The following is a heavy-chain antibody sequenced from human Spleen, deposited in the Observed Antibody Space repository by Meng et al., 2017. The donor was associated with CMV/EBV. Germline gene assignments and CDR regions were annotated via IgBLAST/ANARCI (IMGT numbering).Heavy chain of an antibody. V-gene: IGHV3-23*01. CDR3: ARGGDGGSNWNRPPDGSDV. J-gene: IGHJ6*02. CDR2: ISAMGGTT. D-gene: IGHD1-20*01. Sequence: GGSLRLSCAGSGFTFSNYAMSWVRQAPGKGLEWVSAISAMGGTTYYADSVKGRFTISRDNSENTLYLQVNSLRTEDTAVYYCARGGDGGSNWNRPPDGSDVWGQGTTVTVSS. CDR1: GFTFSNYA.